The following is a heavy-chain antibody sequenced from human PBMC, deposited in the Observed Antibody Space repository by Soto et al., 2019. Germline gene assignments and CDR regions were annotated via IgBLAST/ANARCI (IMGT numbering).Heavy chain of an antibody. Sequence: GGSLRLSCAASGFTFSRFAMKWVRQAPGKGLEWVSVIGSGGDGIHYADSVKGRFTISRDDSKHTVTLQMNGLRAEDAAVYYCATYGQHLMYSWGQGTLVTVSS. CDR2: IGSGGDGI. CDR1: GFTFSRFA. J-gene: IGHJ4*02. CDR3: ATYGQHLMYS. D-gene: IGHD4-17*01. V-gene: IGHV3-23*01.